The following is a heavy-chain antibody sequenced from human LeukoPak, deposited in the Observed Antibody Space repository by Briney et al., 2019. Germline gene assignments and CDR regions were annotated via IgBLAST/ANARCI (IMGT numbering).Heavy chain of an antibody. CDR3: ATNFGAYYYDTSGYYDF. J-gene: IGHJ4*02. V-gene: IGHV3-43*02. CDR2: ISRDGNST. D-gene: IGHD3-22*01. Sequence: PGGSLRLSCAASGFTFDDYAMHWVRQPPGKGLEWVSLISRDGNSTYYAGSVKGRFTISRDNSKNSLYLQMNSLRTEGTAFYYCATNFGAYYYDTSGYYDFWGQGTLVTVSS. CDR1: GFTFDDYA.